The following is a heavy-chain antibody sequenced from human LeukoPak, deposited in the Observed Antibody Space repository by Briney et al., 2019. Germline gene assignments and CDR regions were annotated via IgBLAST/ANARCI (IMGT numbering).Heavy chain of an antibody. V-gene: IGHV3-23*01. J-gene: IGHJ4*02. D-gene: IGHD4-17*01. Sequence: GGSLRLSCAASEFTLSSFAMSWVRQAPGKGLEWISSISRSAGTTYYADSVKGRFTISRDNSKNTLYLQMNSLRAEDTAVYYCAKEPDYGDYFDYWGQGTLVTISS. CDR1: EFTLSSFA. CDR3: AKEPDYGDYFDY. CDR2: ISRSAGTT.